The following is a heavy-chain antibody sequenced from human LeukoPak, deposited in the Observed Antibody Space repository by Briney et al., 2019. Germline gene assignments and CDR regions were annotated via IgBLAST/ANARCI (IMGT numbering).Heavy chain of an antibody. Sequence: SETLSLTCAVYGGSFSGYYWSWIRQPPGKGLEWIGEINHSGSTNYNPSLKSRVTISVDTSKNQVSLKLSSVTAADTAVYYCASGGGVVTYDYWGQGTLVTVSS. J-gene: IGHJ4*02. CDR1: GGSFSGYY. CDR3: ASGGGVVTYDY. CDR2: INHSGST. V-gene: IGHV4-34*01. D-gene: IGHD3-3*01.